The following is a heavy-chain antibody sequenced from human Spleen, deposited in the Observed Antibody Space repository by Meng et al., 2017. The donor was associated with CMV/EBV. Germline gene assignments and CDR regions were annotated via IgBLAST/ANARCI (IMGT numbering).Heavy chain of an antibody. CDR3: ARGNTSCMDV. CDR1: EFTFRSYT. V-gene: IGHV3-21*01. CDR2: ISSSSSYI. J-gene: IGHJ6*02. Sequence: GESLKISCAASEFTFRSYTMNWVRQAPGKGLKWVSSISSSSSYIYYADSVKGRFTISRDNAKNSLYLQMNSLRAEDTAVYYCARGNTSCMDVWGQGTTVTVSS. D-gene: IGHD2-2*01.